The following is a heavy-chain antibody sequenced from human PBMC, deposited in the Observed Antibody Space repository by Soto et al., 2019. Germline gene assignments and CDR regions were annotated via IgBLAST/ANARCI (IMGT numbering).Heavy chain of an antibody. Sequence: QGQLVQSGVEVKKPGASVKVSCKASGYTFTDYGISWVRQAPAQGLEWMGWISAYNGNTNYAQNLQDRVTMTTDTSTSTAYMEVRSLRSDDTAVYYCARDRSTHDYWGQGTLIAVSS. J-gene: IGHJ4*02. CDR3: ARDRSTHDY. D-gene: IGHD1-1*01. CDR2: ISAYNGNT. CDR1: GYTFTDYG. V-gene: IGHV1-18*01.